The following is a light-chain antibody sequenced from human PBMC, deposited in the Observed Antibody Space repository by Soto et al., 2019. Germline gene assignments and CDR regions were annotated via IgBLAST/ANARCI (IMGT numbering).Light chain of an antibody. CDR3: SAHGGTNPYV. J-gene: IGLJ1*01. Sequence: QSALTQPPSAPGSPGQSVAISCTGTASDIGGYSFVSWYQQHPGKAPKLLIYDVNKRPSGVPDRFSGSKSGNTASLTVSGLQAEDEAEYYCSAHGGTNPYVFGTGTKLTVL. CDR1: ASDIGGYSF. CDR2: DVN. V-gene: IGLV2-8*01.